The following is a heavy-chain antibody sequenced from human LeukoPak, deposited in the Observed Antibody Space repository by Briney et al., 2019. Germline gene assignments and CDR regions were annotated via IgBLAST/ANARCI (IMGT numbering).Heavy chain of an antibody. D-gene: IGHD6-13*01. CDR2: IITIFGTA. CDR1: GGTFSSYA. Sequence: ASVKVSCKASGGTFSSYAISWVRQAPGQGLEWMGGIITIFGTANYAQKFQGRVTITADKSTSTAYMELSSLRSEDTAVYYCARDYSSSWYFDPWGQGTLVTVSS. CDR3: ARDYSSSWYFDP. V-gene: IGHV1-69*06. J-gene: IGHJ4*02.